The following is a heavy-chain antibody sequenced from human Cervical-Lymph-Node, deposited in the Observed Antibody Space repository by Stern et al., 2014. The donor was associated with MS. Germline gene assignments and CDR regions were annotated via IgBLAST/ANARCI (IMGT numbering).Heavy chain of an antibody. Sequence: VQLEESGGGLVKPGGSLRLSCAASGFTFSDYYMSWIRQAPGKGLEWVSYISSSSSYTNYADSVKGRFTISRDNAKNSLYLQMNSLRAEDTAVYYCGIAAGDYYYYGMDVWGQGTTVTVSS. CDR3: GIAAGDYYYYGMDV. CDR1: GFTFSDYY. V-gene: IGHV3-11*06. J-gene: IGHJ6*02. D-gene: IGHD6-13*01. CDR2: ISSSSSYT.